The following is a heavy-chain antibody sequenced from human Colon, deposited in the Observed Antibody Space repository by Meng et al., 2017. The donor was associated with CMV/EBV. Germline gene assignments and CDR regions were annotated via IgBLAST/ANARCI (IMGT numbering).Heavy chain of an antibody. CDR3: AREAGPFFGVIVYDS. CDR2: INQSGST. V-gene: IGHV4-34*01. J-gene: IGHJ4*02. CDR1: GGSLSGYY. Sequence: QVQLQQGGAGLLKTSETLSLTCGVSGGSLSGYYWTWIRQSSGKGLEWIGEINQSGSTNYNPSLKSRVTVSVDTSKNQFSLRVTSVTAADSALYYCAREAGPFFGVIVYDSWGQGTLVTVSS. D-gene: IGHD3-3*01.